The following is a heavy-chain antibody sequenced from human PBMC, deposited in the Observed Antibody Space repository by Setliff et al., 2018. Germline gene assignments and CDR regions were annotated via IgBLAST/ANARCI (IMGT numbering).Heavy chain of an antibody. J-gene: IGHJ4*02. CDR1: GASISSSRDY. CDR2: IYYSGST. D-gene: IGHD3-22*01. Sequence: SETLSLTCTVSGASISSSRDYWGWIRQPPGKGLERIGSIYYSGSTYYNPSLKSRVTISVDTSKNQFSLKLSSVTAADTAVFYCARLSGYYFDYWGQGTLVTVSS. V-gene: IGHV4-39*01. CDR3: ARLSGYYFDY.